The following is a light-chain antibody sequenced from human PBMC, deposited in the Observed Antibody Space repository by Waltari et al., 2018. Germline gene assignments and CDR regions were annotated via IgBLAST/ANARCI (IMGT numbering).Light chain of an antibody. CDR2: DAS. J-gene: IGKJ4*01. CDR1: QDISNY. V-gene: IGKV1-33*01. Sequence: DIQITQYPSSLSASVGDRVTITSQASQDISNYLNWYQQKPGKAPKLLIYDASNLETGVPSRFSGSGSGTDFTFTISSLQPEDIATYYCQQYDNPPLTFGGGTKVEIK. CDR3: QQYDNPPLT.